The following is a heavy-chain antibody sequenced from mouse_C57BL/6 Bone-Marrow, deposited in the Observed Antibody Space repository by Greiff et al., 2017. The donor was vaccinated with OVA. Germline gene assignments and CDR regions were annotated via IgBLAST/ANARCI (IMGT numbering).Heavy chain of an antibody. D-gene: IGHD2-1*01. V-gene: IGHV5-17*01. J-gene: IGHJ3*01. CDR3: ARPYLLWSWCAY. CDR2: ISSGSSTI. CDR1: GFTFSDYG. Sequence: EVMLVESGGGLVKPGGSLKLSCAASGFTFSDYGMHWVRQAPEKGLEWVAYISSGSSTIYYADTVKGRFTISRDNAKNTLFLPMTSLRSEDTAVYYCARPYLLWSWCAYWGQGTLVTVSA.